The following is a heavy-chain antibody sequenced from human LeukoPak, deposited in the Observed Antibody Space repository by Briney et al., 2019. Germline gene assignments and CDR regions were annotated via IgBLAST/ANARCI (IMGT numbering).Heavy chain of an antibody. CDR3: AKDELGFGELFSSAFDI. V-gene: IGHV3-23*01. Sequence: GGSLRLSCAASGFTFSSYAMSWVRQAPGKGLGWVSAISGSGGSTYYADSVKGRFTISRDNSKNTLYLQMNSLRAEDTAVYYCAKDELGFGELFSSAFDIWGQGTMVTVSS. CDR1: GFTFSSYA. D-gene: IGHD3-10*01. CDR2: ISGSGGST. J-gene: IGHJ3*02.